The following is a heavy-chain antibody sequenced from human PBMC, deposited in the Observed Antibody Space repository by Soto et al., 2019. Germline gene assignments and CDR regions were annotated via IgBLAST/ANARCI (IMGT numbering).Heavy chain of an antibody. CDR1: GFTFDAYG. CDR2: VWSDGNLK. CDR3: ARIQLDTIMALEY. V-gene: IGHV3-33*01. D-gene: IGHD1-1*01. Sequence: QVQMVESGGGVVQPGGSLRLSCAASGFTFDAYGFHWVRQAPGMGLQWVAVVWSDGNLKYYADSVKGRFTISRDSSKSALNLQMNSLRADDTAVYYCARIQLDTIMALEYWGQGTLVTVSS. J-gene: IGHJ4*02.